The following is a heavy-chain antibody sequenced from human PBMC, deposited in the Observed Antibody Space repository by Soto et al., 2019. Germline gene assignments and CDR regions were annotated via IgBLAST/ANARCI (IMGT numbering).Heavy chain of an antibody. J-gene: IGHJ6*02. V-gene: IGHV1-69*13. CDR1: GGTFSSYA. CDR2: IIPIFGTA. CDR3: ARGYYGDYDGVEDYYGMDV. Sequence: ASVKVSCKASGGTFSSYAISWVRQAPGQGLEWMGGIIPIFGTANYAQKFQGRVTITADESTSTAYMELSSLRSEDTAVYYCARGYYGDYDGVEDYYGMDVWGQGTTVTVSS. D-gene: IGHD4-17*01.